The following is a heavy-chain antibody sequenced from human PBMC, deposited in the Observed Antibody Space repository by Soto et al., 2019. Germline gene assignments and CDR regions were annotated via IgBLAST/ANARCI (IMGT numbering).Heavy chain of an antibody. V-gene: IGHV3-11*05. J-gene: IGHJ4*02. D-gene: IGHD3-10*01. CDR1: GFTFSDYY. CDR2: ISSSSSYT. CDR3: XXDSXSXTXSDY. Sequence: QVQLVESGGGLVKPGGSLRLSCAASGFTFSDYYMSWIRQAPGKGLEWVSYISSSSSYTNYADSVKGRXTISXDNXXXXXXXXXXXXXXXXTAXYYCXXDSXSXTXSDYWXQGXXVTV.